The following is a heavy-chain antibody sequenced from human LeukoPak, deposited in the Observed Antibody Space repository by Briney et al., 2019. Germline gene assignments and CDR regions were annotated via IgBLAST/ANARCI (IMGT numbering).Heavy chain of an antibody. D-gene: IGHD3-16*01. J-gene: IGHJ4*02. V-gene: IGHV3-33*01. CDR1: GFTLSNYG. Sequence: HPGGSLRLSCAASGFTLSNYGLHWVRQGPGKGLEWVAVINYDGSNRYYADSVKGRFTISKDSSENTLYLQMNSLRADDTAMYYCARWGGTRQFYFDYWGQGTLATVSS. CDR2: INYDGSNR. CDR3: ARWGGTRQFYFDY.